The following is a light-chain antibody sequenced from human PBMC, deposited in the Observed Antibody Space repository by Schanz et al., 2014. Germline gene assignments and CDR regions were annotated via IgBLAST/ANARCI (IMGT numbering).Light chain of an antibody. CDR2: DVS. Sequence: QSALTQPASVSGSPGQSITISCTGTSSDVGRYRYVSWYQQHPGKAPKLMIYDVSNRPSGVPDRFSGSKSGNTASLTISGLQAEDEADYYCCSYAGSYAWVFGGGTKLTVL. CDR1: SSDVGRYRY. J-gene: IGLJ3*02. V-gene: IGLV2-14*03. CDR3: CSYAGSYAWV.